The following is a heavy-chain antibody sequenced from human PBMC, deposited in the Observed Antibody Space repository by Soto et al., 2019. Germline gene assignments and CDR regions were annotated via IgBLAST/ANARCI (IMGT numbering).Heavy chain of an antibody. CDR1: GYSFTSYW. J-gene: IGHJ4*02. D-gene: IGHD3-22*01. V-gene: IGHV5-51*01. Sequence: PGESLKISCKGSGYSFTSYWIGWVRQMPGKGLEWMGIIYPGDSDTRYSPSFQGQVTISADKSIGTAYLQWSSLKASDTAMYYCARQFTGYYYDSSGTFDYWGQGTLVTVSS. CDR2: IYPGDSDT. CDR3: ARQFTGYYYDSSGTFDY.